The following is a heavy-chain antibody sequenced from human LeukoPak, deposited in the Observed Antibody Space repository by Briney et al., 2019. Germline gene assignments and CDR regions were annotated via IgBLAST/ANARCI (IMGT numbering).Heavy chain of an antibody. CDR2: ISSSSRYI. D-gene: IGHD2-2*02. Sequence: GGSLRLSCAASGFTFSSYSMNSGRQAPGKVLEWVSSISSSSRYIYYADSVKGRFTISRDNAKNSLYLQMNSLRAEDTAVYYCARDSQRDIVVVPAAIYNYWGQGTLVTVSS. CDR3: ARDSQRDIVVVPAAIYNY. J-gene: IGHJ4*02. V-gene: IGHV3-21*01. CDR1: GFTFSSYS.